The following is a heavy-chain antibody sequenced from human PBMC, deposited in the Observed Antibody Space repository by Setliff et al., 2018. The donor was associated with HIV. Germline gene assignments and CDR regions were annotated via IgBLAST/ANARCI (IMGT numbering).Heavy chain of an antibody. J-gene: IGHJ4*02. CDR2: ISGDTRII. D-gene: IGHD7-27*01. V-gene: IGHV3-48*01. Sequence: GGSLRLSCVVSGFTFNTYSMNWVRQAPGKGLEWVSYISGDTRIINYADSVKGRFTISRDNAKNSLYLQMNSLRVEDTALYYCARDLNWGFDYWGQGTLVTVSS. CDR3: ARDLNWGFDY. CDR1: GFTFNTYS.